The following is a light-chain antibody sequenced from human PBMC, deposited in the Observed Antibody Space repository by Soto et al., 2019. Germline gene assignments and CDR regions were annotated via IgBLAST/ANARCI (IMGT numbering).Light chain of an antibody. CDR2: AAA. V-gene: IGKV1-39*01. CDR3: QQSYSTPIT. Sequence: GDRLPLTCRASQRISSWLAWYQQKKGKAPKLLISAAASLQSGGPSRFSGSIYWTDFTLTISSLRAEDFATYYCQQSYSTPITFGQGTQLEIK. CDR1: QRISSW. J-gene: IGKJ5*01.